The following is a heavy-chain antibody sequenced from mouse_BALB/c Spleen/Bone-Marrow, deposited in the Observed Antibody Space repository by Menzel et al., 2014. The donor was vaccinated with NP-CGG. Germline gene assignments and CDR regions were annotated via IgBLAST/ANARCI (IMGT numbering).Heavy chain of an antibody. CDR1: GYTFTRYT. J-gene: IGHJ4*01. Sequence: VQLVESGAGLARPGASVKMSCQASGYTFTRYTMHWEKRRPGQGLEWIGYIIPNSGYSNYNQKFKDKATLTADKSSSTAYMQLSSLTSEDSAVYYCTIRYYAMDYWGQGTSVTVSS. D-gene: IGHD1-1*01. CDR2: IIPNSGYS. V-gene: IGHV1-4*01. CDR3: TIRYYAMDY.